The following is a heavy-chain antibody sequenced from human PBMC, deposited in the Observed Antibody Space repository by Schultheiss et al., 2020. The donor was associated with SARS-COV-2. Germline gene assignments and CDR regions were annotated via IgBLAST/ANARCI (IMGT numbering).Heavy chain of an antibody. V-gene: IGHV4-34*01. J-gene: IGHJ5*02. Sequence: SETLSLTCAVYGGSFSGYYWSWIRQPPGKGLEWIGEINHRGTTNYNPSLRGRVTISVDTSKNQFSLKLNSVTAADTAVYYCARSHRRGWFDPWGQGTLVTVSS. CDR1: GGSFSGYY. CDR3: ARSHRRGWFDP. CDR2: INHRGTT. D-gene: IGHD3-10*01.